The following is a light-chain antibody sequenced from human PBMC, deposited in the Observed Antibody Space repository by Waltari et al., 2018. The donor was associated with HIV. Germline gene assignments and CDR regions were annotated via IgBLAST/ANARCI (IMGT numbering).Light chain of an antibody. CDR3: CSYAGSSTWV. CDR1: SSHVGSYNL. Sequence: QSALTQPASVSGSPGQPITISCTGTSSHVGSYNLVSWYQQHPGKAPKLMIYEVSKWPSGVANLFSGSKSGNAASLSISGLQAEDEADYYCCSYAGSSTWVFGGGTKLTVL. V-gene: IGLV2-23*02. CDR2: EVS. J-gene: IGLJ3*02.